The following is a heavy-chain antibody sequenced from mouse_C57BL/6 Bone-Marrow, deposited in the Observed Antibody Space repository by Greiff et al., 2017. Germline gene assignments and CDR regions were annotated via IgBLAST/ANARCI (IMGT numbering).Heavy chain of an antibody. CDR1: GYTFPSSW. Sequence: VQLQQPGPELVKPGASVKLSCKASGYTFPSSWMHWVKQRPGQGLEWIGMIHPNSGSTNYNEKFKSKATLTVDKSSSTAYMQLSSLTSEDSAVYYCARIGGITTVAYWDQGTTLTVSS. CDR3: ARIGGITTVAY. D-gene: IGHD1-1*01. CDR2: IHPNSGST. V-gene: IGHV1-64*01. J-gene: IGHJ2*01.